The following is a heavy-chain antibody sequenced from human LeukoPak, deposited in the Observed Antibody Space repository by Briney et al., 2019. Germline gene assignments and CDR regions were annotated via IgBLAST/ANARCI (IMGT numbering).Heavy chain of an antibody. CDR2: IYTSGST. CDR1: GVSITRYY. CDR3: ARGLWFGDENPPYFDY. D-gene: IGHD3-10*01. V-gene: IGHV4-4*07. Sequence: SEILSLTCAVSGVSITRYYWTWIRQPAGKGLEWIGRIYTSGSTNYNPSLKSRVTISVDTSKNQFSLKLSSVTAADTAVYYCARGLWFGDENPPYFDYWGQGTLVTVSS. J-gene: IGHJ4*02.